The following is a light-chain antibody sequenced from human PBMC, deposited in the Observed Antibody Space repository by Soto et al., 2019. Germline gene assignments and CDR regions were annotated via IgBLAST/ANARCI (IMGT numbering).Light chain of an antibody. Sequence: EIVMTQSPATLSVSPGERVSLSCRASRPVVRQYIAWYHQKSGQAPRLLLHDAVTRATGIPDRFSGSGSGSGTYFTLFISRLEPEDCGVYYCQQNGRSPTFGPGTKVEVK. CDR1: RPVVRQY. CDR3: QQNGRSPT. CDR2: DAV. V-gene: IGKV3-20*01. J-gene: IGKJ3*01.